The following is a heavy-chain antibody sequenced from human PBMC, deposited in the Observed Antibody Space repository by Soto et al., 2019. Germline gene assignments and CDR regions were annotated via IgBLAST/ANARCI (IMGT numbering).Heavy chain of an antibody. V-gene: IGHV3-30*03. J-gene: IGHJ4*02. Sequence: QVQLVESGGGVVQPGRSLRLSCAASGFTFSSYGMHWVRQAPGKGLEWVALISYDGSNKYYADSVKGRFTISRDNSKNTLYLRMNSLRAEDTAVYYCAGGWNYGGLDYWVQGTLVTVSS. D-gene: IGHD1-7*01. CDR3: AGGWNYGGLDY. CDR1: GFTFSSYG. CDR2: ISYDGSNK.